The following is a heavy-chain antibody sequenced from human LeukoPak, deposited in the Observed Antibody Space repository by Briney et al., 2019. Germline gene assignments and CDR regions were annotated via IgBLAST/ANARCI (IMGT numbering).Heavy chain of an antibody. CDR2: ISSSISYI. CDR3: ARDGVTMVRGVISPLGY. J-gene: IGHJ4*02. CDR1: GFTFSSYS. Sequence: GGSLRLSCAASGFTFSSYSMNWVRQAPGKGLEWVSSISSSISYIYYADSVKGRFTISRDNAKNSLYLQMNSLRAEYTAVYYCARDGVTMVRGVISPLGYWGQGTLVTVSS. V-gene: IGHV3-21*01. D-gene: IGHD3-10*01.